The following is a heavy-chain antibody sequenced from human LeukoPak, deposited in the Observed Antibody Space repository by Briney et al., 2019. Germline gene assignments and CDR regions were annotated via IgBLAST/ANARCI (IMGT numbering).Heavy chain of an antibody. D-gene: IGHD3-22*01. CDR3: AKPRSTYYYDSSGYFDY. CDR1: GFTFSSYG. CDR2: ISHDGSNK. Sequence: PGGSLRLSCAASGFTFSSYGMHWVRQAPGKGLEWVAVISHDGSNKYYADSVKGRFTISRDNSKNTLYLQMNSLRAEDTAVYYCAKPRSTYYYDSSGYFDYWGQGTLVTVSS. J-gene: IGHJ4*02. V-gene: IGHV3-30*18.